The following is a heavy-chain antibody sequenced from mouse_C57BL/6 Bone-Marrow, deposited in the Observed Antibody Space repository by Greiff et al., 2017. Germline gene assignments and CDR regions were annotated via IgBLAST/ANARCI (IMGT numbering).Heavy chain of an antibody. CDR1: GYTFTSYW. J-gene: IGHJ1*03. CDR3: TTYYGNAHWYFEV. D-gene: IGHD2-10*01. V-gene: IGHV1-5*01. CDR2: IYPGNSDT. Sequence: VQLQQSGTVLARPGASVKMSCKTSGYTFTSYWMHWVQQRPGQGLEWIGAIYPGNSDTSYNQKVKGQAKLTAVTSASTAYMELSSLTNEDSAVYYCTTYYGNAHWYFEVWGTGTTVTVSS.